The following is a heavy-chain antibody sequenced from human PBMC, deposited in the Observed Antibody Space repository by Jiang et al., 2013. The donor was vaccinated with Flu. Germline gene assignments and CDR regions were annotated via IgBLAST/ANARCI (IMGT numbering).Heavy chain of an antibody. J-gene: IGHJ3*02. V-gene: IGHV1-69*01. CDR3: ARGQLLSGYIQHAFDI. Sequence: SGAEVKKPGSSVKVSCKASGGTFSSYAISWVRQAPGQGLEWMGGIIPIFGTANYAQKFQGRVTITADESTSTAYMELSSLRSEDTAVYYCARGQLLSGYIQHAFDIWGQGTMVTVSS. CDR2: IIPIFGTA. CDR1: GGTFSSYA. D-gene: IGHD3-10*01.